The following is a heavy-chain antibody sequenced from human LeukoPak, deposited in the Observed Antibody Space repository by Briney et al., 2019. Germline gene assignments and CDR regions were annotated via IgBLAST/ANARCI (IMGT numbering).Heavy chain of an antibody. Sequence: GGSLRLSCAASGFTFSAYGMSWVRQSPRKGLEWVSGVSGADGTTYYADSVKGRFTISRDNSKSTLYLQMNSLRAEDTAVYYCAKENYWGQGTLVTVSS. CDR2: VSGADGTT. CDR3: AKENY. CDR1: GFTFSAYG. V-gene: IGHV3-23*01. J-gene: IGHJ4*02.